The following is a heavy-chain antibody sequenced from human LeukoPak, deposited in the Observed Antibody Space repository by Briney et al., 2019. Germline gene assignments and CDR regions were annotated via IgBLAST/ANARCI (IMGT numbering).Heavy chain of an antibody. Sequence: PSESLSLTCAVSGGSISSSYWTWIRQAPGKGLEWIGYIFYSGGTFYTTYNPSLNINSRVTISVDTSKNHFSLTLSSVTAADTAVYYCARRMGVGGFDYWGQGTLVTVSA. J-gene: IGHJ4*02. CDR1: GGSISSSY. D-gene: IGHD3-3*01. CDR3: ARRMGVGGFDY. V-gene: IGHV4-59*08. CDR2: IFYSGGTFYT.